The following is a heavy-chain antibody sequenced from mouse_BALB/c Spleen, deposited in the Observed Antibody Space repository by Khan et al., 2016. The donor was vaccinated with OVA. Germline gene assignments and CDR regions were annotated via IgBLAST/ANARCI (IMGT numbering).Heavy chain of an antibody. V-gene: IGHV2-9*02. CDR1: WFSLTSYG. CDR3: ARLEDI. Sequence: QVQLNPSFPFLFSPSHTLSITCTVSWFSLTSYGVHWVRQPPGKGLEWLGVIWAGGSTNYNSALMSRLSISKDNSKSQVFLKMNSLQTDDTAMYYCARLEDIWGQGTTLTVSS. J-gene: IGHJ2*01. CDR2: IWAGGST. D-gene: IGHD1-3*01.